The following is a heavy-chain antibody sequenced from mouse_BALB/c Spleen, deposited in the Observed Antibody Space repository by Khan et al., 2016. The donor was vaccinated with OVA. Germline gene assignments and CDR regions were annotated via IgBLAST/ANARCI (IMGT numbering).Heavy chain of an antibody. Sequence: QVQLKQSGPGLVAHSQSLSITCTISGFSLTNYGVHWVRQSPGKGLEWLVVIWSDGSTTYNSALKSRLSISKDNSKSQVFLKMNSLQSDDTAMYYCARQPYYHYYIMDYWGQGTSVTVSS. CDR1: GFSLTNYG. CDR3: ARQPYYHYYIMDY. V-gene: IGHV2-6-1*01. J-gene: IGHJ4*01. D-gene: IGHD2-10*01. CDR2: IWSDGST.